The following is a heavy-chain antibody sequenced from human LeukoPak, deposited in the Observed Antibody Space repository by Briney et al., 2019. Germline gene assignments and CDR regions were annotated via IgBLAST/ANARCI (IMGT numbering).Heavy chain of an antibody. V-gene: IGHV3-30*02. Sequence: PGGSLRLSCAASGFTFSSYGMHWVRQAPGKGLEWVAFIRYDGSNKYYADSVKGRFTISRDNSKNTLYLQMDSLRAEDTAVYYCAKGGRDGYTYPYYFDYWGQGTLVTVSS. CDR1: GFTFSSYG. D-gene: IGHD5-24*01. CDR3: AKGGRDGYTYPYYFDY. J-gene: IGHJ4*02. CDR2: IRYDGSNK.